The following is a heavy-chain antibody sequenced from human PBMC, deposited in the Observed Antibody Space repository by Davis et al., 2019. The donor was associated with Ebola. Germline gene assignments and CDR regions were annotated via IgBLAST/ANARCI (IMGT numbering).Heavy chain of an antibody. CDR2: IKPSGGST. J-gene: IGHJ5*02. V-gene: IGHV1-46*01. Sequence: ASVQVSCKASGYTFTSYYMHWVRQAPGQGLEWMGIIKPSGGSTSYAQKFQGRVTMTRDTSISTAYMELSRLRSDDTAVYYCARDRELAVAGRAYNWFDPWGQGTLVTVSS. CDR3: ARDRELAVAGRAYNWFDP. CDR1: GYTFTSYY. D-gene: IGHD6-19*01.